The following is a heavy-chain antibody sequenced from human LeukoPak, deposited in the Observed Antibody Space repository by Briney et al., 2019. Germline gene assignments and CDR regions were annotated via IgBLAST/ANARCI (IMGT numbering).Heavy chain of an antibody. Sequence: PGGPLRLSCAASGFTFSSYWMHWVRQAPGKGLVWVSRINSDGSSTSYADSVKGRFTISRDNAKNTLYLQMNSLRAEDTTVYYCANSGGSGWYEYYFDYWGQGTLVTVSS. CDR3: ANSGGSGWYEYYFDY. J-gene: IGHJ4*02. V-gene: IGHV3-74*01. CDR1: GFTFSSYW. D-gene: IGHD6-19*01. CDR2: INSDGSST.